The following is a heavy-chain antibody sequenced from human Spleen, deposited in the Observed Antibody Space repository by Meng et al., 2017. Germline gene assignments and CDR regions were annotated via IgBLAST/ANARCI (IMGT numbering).Heavy chain of an antibody. V-gene: IGHV3-48*03. D-gene: IGHD2/OR15-2a*01. Sequence: GGSLRLSCVVSGFNFKSYEMNWVRQAPGKGLEWVSYISSSGTAIYYADSVKGRFTISRDNTKNSLYLQLNSLRAEDSAVYYCARDSESGLVLFDYWGQGTLVTVSS. CDR1: GFNFKSYE. J-gene: IGHJ4*02. CDR2: ISSSGTAI. CDR3: ARDSESGLVLFDY.